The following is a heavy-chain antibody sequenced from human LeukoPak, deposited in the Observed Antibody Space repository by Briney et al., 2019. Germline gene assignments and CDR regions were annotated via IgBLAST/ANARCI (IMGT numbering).Heavy chain of an antibody. J-gene: IGHJ4*02. CDR2: ISSSGSTI. CDR3: ARGEQQLVPFDY. V-gene: IGHV3-48*03. CDR1: GFTFSSYE. D-gene: IGHD6-13*01. Sequence: GGSLRLSCAASGFTFSSYEMNWVRQAPGKGLKWVSYISSSGSTIYYADSVKGRFTISRDNAKNSLYLQMNSLRAEDTAVYYCARGEQQLVPFDYWGQGTLVTVSS.